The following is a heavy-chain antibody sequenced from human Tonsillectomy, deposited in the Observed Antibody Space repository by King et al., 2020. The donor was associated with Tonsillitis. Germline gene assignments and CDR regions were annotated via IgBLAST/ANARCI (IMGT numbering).Heavy chain of an antibody. CDR1: GGSISSSRCY. J-gene: IGHJ3*02. CDR2: IYYSGST. V-gene: IGHV4-39*01. D-gene: IGHD6-19*01. CDR3: ARLSSSGWYNAFDI. Sequence: QLQESGPGLVKPSETLSLTCTVSGGSISSSRCYWGWTRQPPGKGLEWIGSIYYSGSTYYNPSLKSRVTISVDSSKNQFSLKLRSVTAADTAVYYCARLSSSGWYNAFDIWGQGTMVTVSS.